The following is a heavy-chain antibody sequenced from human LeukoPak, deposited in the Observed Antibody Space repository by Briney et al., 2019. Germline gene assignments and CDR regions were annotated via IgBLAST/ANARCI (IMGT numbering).Heavy chain of an antibody. Sequence: SETLSLTCTVSGGSLSSYYWSWIRQPPGKGLEWIGYIYYSGSTNYNPSLKSRVTISVDTSKNQFSLKLSSVTAADTAVYYCATYDFWSGYYLFDYWGQGTLVTVSS. CDR3: ATYDFWSGYYLFDY. CDR1: GGSLSSYY. D-gene: IGHD3-3*01. V-gene: IGHV4-59*08. CDR2: IYYSGST. J-gene: IGHJ4*02.